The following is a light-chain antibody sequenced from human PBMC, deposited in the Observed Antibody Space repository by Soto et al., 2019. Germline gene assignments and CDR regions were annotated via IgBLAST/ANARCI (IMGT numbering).Light chain of an antibody. J-gene: IGKJ5*01. CDR1: QSVNSN. V-gene: IGKV3-15*01. Sequence: EILMTQSPATLSVSPGERATLSCRASQSVNSNLAWYQQRPGQAPRLLIYGASSRATGIPARFSGSGSGTDFTLTISSLQSEDFAVYYCQQRNIWPPVTFGQGTRLEIK. CDR3: QQRNIWPPVT. CDR2: GAS.